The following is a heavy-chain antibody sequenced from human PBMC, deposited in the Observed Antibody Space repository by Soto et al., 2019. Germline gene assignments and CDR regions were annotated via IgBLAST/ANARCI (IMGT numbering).Heavy chain of an antibody. V-gene: IGHV4-34*01. CDR1: GGSFSCYY. CDR2: INHSGST. Sequence: PSETLSLTCAVYGGSFSCYYWIWIRQPPGKGLEWIGEINHSGSTNYNPSLKSRVTISVDKSKNNFSLRLTSVTAADTAVYYCARGSSFRGDFDIWGQGTTVTVSS. D-gene: IGHD2-21*01. CDR3: ARGSSFRGDFDI. J-gene: IGHJ3*02.